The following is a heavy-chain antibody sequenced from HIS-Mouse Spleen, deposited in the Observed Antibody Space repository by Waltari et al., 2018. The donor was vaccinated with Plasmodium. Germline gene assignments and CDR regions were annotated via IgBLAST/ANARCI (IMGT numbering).Heavy chain of an antibody. CDR1: GFPFKSYI. V-gene: IGHV3-48*01. D-gene: IGHD1-26*01. CDR2: ISSSSSTI. CDR3: ARVNSGSYYWFDP. J-gene: IGHJ5*02. Sequence: EVQLVESGGGLVQPGGSLRLSCAAPGFPFKSYILNWVRQAPGKGLEWVSYISSSSSTIYYADSVKGRFTISRDNAKNSLYLQMNSLRAEDTAVYYCARVNSGSYYWFDPWGQGTLVTVSS.